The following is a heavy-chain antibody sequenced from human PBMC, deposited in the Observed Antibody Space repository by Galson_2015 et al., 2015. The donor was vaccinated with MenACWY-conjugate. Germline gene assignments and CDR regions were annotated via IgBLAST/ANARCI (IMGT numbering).Heavy chain of an antibody. CDR1: GYSFTSYW. CDR3: ASSTVTTRRGRYYYYYYGMDV. V-gene: IGHV5-10-1*01. J-gene: IGHJ6*02. Sequence: QSGAEVTKPGESLRISCKGSGYSFTSYWISWVRQMPGKGLEWMGRIDPSDSYTNYSPSFQGHVTISADKSISTAYLQWSSLKASDTAMYYCASSTVTTRRGRYYYYYYGMDVWGQGTTVTVSS. CDR2: IDPSDSYT. D-gene: IGHD4-17*01.